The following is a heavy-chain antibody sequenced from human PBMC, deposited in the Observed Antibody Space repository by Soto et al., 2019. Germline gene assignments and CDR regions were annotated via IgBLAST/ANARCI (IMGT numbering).Heavy chain of an antibody. CDR3: ARDPGDRNGVSV. Sequence: EVQVVESGGGLVQPGGSLRLSCAASGFTVSSDYMSWVRQAPGKGLEWVSVIYSGGSTYYADSVKGRITISRDNSKNTVYLQMNKLGAEDTAVYYCARDPGDRNGVSVWGQGTTVTVSS. CDR2: IYSGGST. V-gene: IGHV3-66*01. D-gene: IGHD1-26*01. J-gene: IGHJ6*02. CDR1: GFTVSSDY.